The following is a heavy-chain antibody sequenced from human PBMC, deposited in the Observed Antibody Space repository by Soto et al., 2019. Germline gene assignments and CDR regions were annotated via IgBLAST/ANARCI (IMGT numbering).Heavy chain of an antibody. D-gene: IGHD2-2*01. J-gene: IGHJ6*02. CDR3: ARHVPAAGYYYGMDV. Sequence: QVQLVQSGAEVKKPGSSVKVSCKASGGTFSSCAISWVRQAPGQGLEWMGGIIPIFGTANYAQKFQGRVTITADESTGTAYMELSSLRSEDTAVYYCARHVPAAGYYYGMDVWGQGTTVTVSS. V-gene: IGHV1-69*12. CDR1: GGTFSSCA. CDR2: IIPIFGTA.